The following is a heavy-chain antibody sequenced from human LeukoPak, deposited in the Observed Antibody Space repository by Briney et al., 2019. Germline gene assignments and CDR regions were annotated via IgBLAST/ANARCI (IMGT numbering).Heavy chain of an antibody. Sequence: GASVKVSCKASGYTFTSYAMHWVRQAPGQRLEWMGWINAGNGNTKYSQKFQGRVTITRDTSASTAYMELSSLRSEDTAVYHCARAPLQDIVVVPAEVWGQGTLVTVSS. CDR2: INAGNGNT. CDR1: GYTFTSYA. V-gene: IGHV1-3*01. J-gene: IGHJ4*02. CDR3: ARAPLQDIVVVPAEV. D-gene: IGHD2-2*01.